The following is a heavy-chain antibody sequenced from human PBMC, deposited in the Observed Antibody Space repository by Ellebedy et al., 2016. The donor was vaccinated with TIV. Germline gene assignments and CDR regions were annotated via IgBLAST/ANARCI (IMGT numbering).Heavy chain of an antibody. CDR2: INQDGSEK. V-gene: IGHV3-7*01. CDR1: RFSFSSYW. Sequence: GGSLRLSCAASRFSFSSYWMSWVRQAPGKGLEWVANINQDGSEKHYVDSVKGRFTISRDNAKNSRYLQMNGLRAEDTAVYYCARDSGRGNERVNDAFDIWGQGTMVTVSS. D-gene: IGHD1-26*01. J-gene: IGHJ3*02. CDR3: ARDSGRGNERVNDAFDI.